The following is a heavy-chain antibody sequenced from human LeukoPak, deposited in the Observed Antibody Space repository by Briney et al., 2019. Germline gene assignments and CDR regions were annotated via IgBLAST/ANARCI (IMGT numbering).Heavy chain of an antibody. CDR1: GGSISSSYY. Sequence: SEALSLTCTVSGGSISSSYYWGWIRQPPGKGLEWIGSIYYSGSTYYNPSLKSRVTISVDTSKNQFSLKLSSVTAADTAVYYCAREDYDSSEIDYWGQGTLVTVSS. CDR2: IYYSGST. J-gene: IGHJ4*02. D-gene: IGHD3-22*01. V-gene: IGHV4-39*02. CDR3: AREDYDSSEIDY.